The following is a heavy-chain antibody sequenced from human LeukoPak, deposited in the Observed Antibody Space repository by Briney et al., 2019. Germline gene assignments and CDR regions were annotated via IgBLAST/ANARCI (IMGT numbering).Heavy chain of an antibody. J-gene: IGHJ5*02. D-gene: IGHD3-3*01. Sequence: ASVKVSCKASGSTFTSYGISWVRQAPGQGLEWMGWISAYNGNTNYAQNLQGRVTMTTDTSTSTAYMELRSLRSDDTAVYYCALIRITIFGVVITYNWFDPWGQGTLVTVSS. CDR1: GSTFTSYG. CDR3: ALIRITIFGVVITYNWFDP. V-gene: IGHV1-18*01. CDR2: ISAYNGNT.